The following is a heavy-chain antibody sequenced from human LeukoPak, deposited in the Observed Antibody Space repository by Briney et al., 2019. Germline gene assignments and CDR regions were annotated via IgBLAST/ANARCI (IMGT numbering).Heavy chain of an antibody. CDR3: AKVSTGGSSSSVYYFDF. CDR2: ISSSSSYI. D-gene: IGHD6-6*01. CDR1: GFTFSSYS. J-gene: IGHJ4*02. V-gene: IGHV3-21*04. Sequence: GGSLRLSCAASGFTFSSYSTNWVRQAPGKGLEWVSSISSSSSYIYYADSVKGRFTISRDNSKNTLYLQMNSLRAEDTAVYYCAKVSTGGSSSSVYYFDFWGQGTLVTVSS.